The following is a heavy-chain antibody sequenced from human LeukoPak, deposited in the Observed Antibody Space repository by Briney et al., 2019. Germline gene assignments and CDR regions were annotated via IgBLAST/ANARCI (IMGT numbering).Heavy chain of an antibody. V-gene: IGHV4-30-2*01. CDR3: ARGTDDFWSGYTNTFDY. J-gene: IGHJ4*02. CDR2: IYHSGST. D-gene: IGHD3-3*01. CDR1: GGSISSGGYS. Sequence: SQTLSLTCAVSGGSISSGGYSWSWIRQPPRKGLEWIGYIYHSGSTYYNPSLKSRVTISVDRSKNQFSLKLSSVTAADTAVYYCARGTDDFWSGYTNTFDYWGQGTLVTVSS.